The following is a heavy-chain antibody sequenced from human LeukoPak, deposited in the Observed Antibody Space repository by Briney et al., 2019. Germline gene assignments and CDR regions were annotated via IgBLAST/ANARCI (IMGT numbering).Heavy chain of an antibody. V-gene: IGHV1-18*01. D-gene: IGHD6-19*01. Sequence: ASVKVSCKASGYTFTSYGISWVRQAPGQGLEWMGWISAYNGNTNYAQKLQGRVTMTTDTSTSTAYMELRSLRSDDTAVYYCARDPSLKGYSSGWYYWGQGTLVTVSS. CDR3: ARDPSLKGYSSGWYY. J-gene: IGHJ4*02. CDR1: GYTFTSYG. CDR2: ISAYNGNT.